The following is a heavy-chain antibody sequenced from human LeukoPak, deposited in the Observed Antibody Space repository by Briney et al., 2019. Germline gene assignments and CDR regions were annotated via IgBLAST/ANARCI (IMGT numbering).Heavy chain of an antibody. CDR1: RFPFNSYA. Sequence: GGSLRLSCAASRFPFNSYAMHWVRQAPGKGLEWVAVISYDGSNKYYADSVKDRFTISRDNSKNTLYLQMNSLRAEDTAVYYCAKVVTVTMRGVFDIWGQGTMVTVSS. CDR3: AKVVTVTMRGVFDI. J-gene: IGHJ3*02. V-gene: IGHV3-30*04. D-gene: IGHD4-17*01. CDR2: ISYDGSNK.